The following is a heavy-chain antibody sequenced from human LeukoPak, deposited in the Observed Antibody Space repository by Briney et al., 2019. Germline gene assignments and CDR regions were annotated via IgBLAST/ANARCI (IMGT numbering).Heavy chain of an antibody. Sequence: GGSLRLSCAASGFTFSSYAMHWVRQAPGEGLEWVAVISYDGSNKYSADSVKGRFTISRDNSKNTLYLQMNTLRAEDTAVYYCAPKGRWLQLQSYFDYWGQGTLVTVSS. D-gene: IGHD5-24*01. J-gene: IGHJ4*02. CDR1: GFTFSSYA. CDR3: APKGRWLQLQSYFDY. V-gene: IGHV3-30-3*01. CDR2: ISYDGSNK.